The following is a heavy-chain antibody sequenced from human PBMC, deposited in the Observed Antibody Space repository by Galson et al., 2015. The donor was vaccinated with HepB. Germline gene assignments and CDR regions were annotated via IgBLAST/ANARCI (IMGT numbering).Heavy chain of an antibody. CDR1: GFTLSSYG. CDR3: AREGNRGWYSLNGMDG. J-gene: IGHJ6*02. V-gene: IGHV3-33*08. CDR2: IRYDGSNK. D-gene: IGHD6-19*01. Sequence: SLRLSCAASGFTLSSYGMHWVRQAPGKGLEWVAVIRYDGSNKYNADSVKGRFTISRENSTNTLYLQMNSLRAEDTAVYYCAREGNRGWYSLNGMDGWGQGTTVTVSS.